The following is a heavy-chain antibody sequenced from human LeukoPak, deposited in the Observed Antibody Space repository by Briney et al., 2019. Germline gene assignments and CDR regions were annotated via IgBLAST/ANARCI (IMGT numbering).Heavy chain of an antibody. CDR2: IIPILGIA. CDR3: ARLEMGVAIDY. Sequence: GASVKVSCKASGGTFSSYAISWVRQAPGQGLEWMGRIIPILGIANYAQKFQGRVTITADKSTSTAYMELSSLRSEDTAVYYCARLEMGVAIDYWGQGTLVTVSS. CDR1: GGTFSSYA. V-gene: IGHV1-69*04. D-gene: IGHD5-24*01. J-gene: IGHJ4*02.